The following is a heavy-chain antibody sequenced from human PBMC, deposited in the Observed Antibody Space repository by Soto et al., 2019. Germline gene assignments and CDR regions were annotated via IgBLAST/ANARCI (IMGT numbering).Heavy chain of an antibody. CDR2: LAVILGTP. CDR3: ASGYYDSSGYSIDY. V-gene: IGHV1-69*01. J-gene: IGHJ4*02. D-gene: IGHD3-22*01. CDR1: GGTFNSNA. Sequence: QVQLMQSGSEVKKPGSSVKISCKAFGGTFNSNAFSWVRQVPGQGLEWMGGLAVILGTPNYAQKFQGRVTLSADETTTTAYVEVTSLTSEDTAVYYFASGYYDSSGYSIDYWGQGTQITVSS.